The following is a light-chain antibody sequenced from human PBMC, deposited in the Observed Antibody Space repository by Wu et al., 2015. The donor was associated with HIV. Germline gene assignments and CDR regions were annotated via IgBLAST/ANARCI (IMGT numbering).Light chain of an antibody. CDR1: QGISSY. V-gene: IGKV1-9*01. CDR2: AAS. Sequence: IQLTQSPSSLSASVGDRVTITCRASQGISSYLAWYQQNPGKAPKFLIYAASTLQSGVPSRVSGSGSGTDFTLTISSLQPEDFATYYCQQLNSYPLTFGGGTKVEIK. CDR3: QQLNSYPLT. J-gene: IGKJ4*01.